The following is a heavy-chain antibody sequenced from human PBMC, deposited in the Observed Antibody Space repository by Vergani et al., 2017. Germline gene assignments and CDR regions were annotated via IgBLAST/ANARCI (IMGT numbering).Heavy chain of an antibody. CDR3: ARGRYCSSTSCKPLRSNYYYYYYMDV. CDR1: GGSFSGYY. D-gene: IGHD2-2*01. V-gene: IGHV4-34*01. Sequence: QVQLQQWGAGLLKPSETLSLTCAVYGGSFSGYYWSWIRQPPGKGLEWIGEINHSGSTNYNPSLNSRVTISVDTSKNQFSLKLSSVTAADTAVYYCARGRYCSSTSCKPLRSNYYYYYYMDVWGKGTTVTVSS. J-gene: IGHJ6*03. CDR2: INHSGST.